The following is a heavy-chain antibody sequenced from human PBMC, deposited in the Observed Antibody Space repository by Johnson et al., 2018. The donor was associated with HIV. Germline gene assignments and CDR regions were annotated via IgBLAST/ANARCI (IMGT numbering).Heavy chain of an antibody. V-gene: IGHV3-30*18. J-gene: IGHJ3*02. CDR2: ISYDGSNK. D-gene: IGHD5-18*01. CDR1: GFTFSSYG. CDR3: AKEVPVYSYGYYDAFDI. Sequence: QVQLVESGGGVVQPGRSLRLSCAASGFTFSSYGMHWVRQAPGKGLAWAAVISYDGSNKYYADSVKGRFTISRDNSKNPLDLQMNSLRAEDTAVYYCAKEVPVYSYGYYDAFDIWGQGTMVTVSS.